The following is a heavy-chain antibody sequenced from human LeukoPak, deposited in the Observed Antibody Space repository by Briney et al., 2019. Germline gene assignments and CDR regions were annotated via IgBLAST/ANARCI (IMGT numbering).Heavy chain of an antibody. CDR2: ISSSSSYI. D-gene: IGHD6-13*01. J-gene: IGHJ4*02. CDR1: GFTFSDYS. Sequence: GGSLRLSCAASGFTFSDYSMNWVRQAPGKGLEWVSSISSSSSYIYYADSVKGRFTISRDNAKNSLYLQMNSLRAEDTAVYYCASIIAAAGTVYWGQGTLVTVSS. CDR3: ASIIAAAGTVY. V-gene: IGHV3-21*01.